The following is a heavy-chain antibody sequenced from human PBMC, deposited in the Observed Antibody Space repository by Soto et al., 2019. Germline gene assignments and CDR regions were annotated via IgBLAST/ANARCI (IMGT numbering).Heavy chain of an antibody. CDR1: GYSITPGGYY. Sequence: PSETLSLTCFVSGYSITPGGYYWSWIRHHPGKGLEWIGSFYSSGSIIYNPSLRSRVSISGDTSSNQFSMSLTSVTAADTARYYCARMYTSGSGWFHPGGQGTLVAASS. J-gene: IGHJ5*02. CDR2: FYSSGSI. D-gene: IGHD6-19*01. CDR3: ARMYTSGSGWFHP. V-gene: IGHV4-31*03.